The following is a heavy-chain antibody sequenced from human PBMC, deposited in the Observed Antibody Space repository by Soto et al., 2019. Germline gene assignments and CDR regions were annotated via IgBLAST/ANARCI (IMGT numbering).Heavy chain of an antibody. CDR1: GFALTPYA. J-gene: IGHJ2*01. D-gene: IGHD3-10*01. CDR2: ISYDGSYR. CDR3: ARDWDRGGVSYLGKFDL. Sequence: QEQLVESGGGVVQPGRSLRLSCAASGFALTPYAMHWVRQAPGKGLEWVAIISYDGSYRSYGDSVKGRFTISRDNSENSLYLQMDTLRSEDTAVYYCARDWDRGGVSYLGKFDLWGRGTLVTVSS. V-gene: IGHV3-30-3*01.